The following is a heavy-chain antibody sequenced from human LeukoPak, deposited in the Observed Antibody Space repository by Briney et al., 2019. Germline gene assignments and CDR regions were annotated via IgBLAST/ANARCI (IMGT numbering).Heavy chain of an antibody. D-gene: IGHD3-10*02. J-gene: IGHJ6*04. V-gene: IGHV3-7*01. CDR2: INQDESSK. CDR3: AELGITMIGGV. Sequence: PGGSLRLSCAASGFTFSGYSMNWVRKAPGKGLAWVANINQDESSKYYEDSVKGRFTISRDNAKNSLYLQMNSLRAEDTAVYYCAELGITMIGGVWGKGTTVTISS. CDR1: GFTFSGYS.